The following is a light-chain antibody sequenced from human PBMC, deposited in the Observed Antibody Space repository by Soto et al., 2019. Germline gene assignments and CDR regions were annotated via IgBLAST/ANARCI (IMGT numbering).Light chain of an antibody. Sequence: QSVLTQPASVSGSPGQSITISCSGTSSDVGGYNYVSWYQQHPGKAPKVMIYEVSNRPSGVSNRFSGSKSGNTASLTISGLQAEDEADYYCSSSGGSPTYVFGTGTKLTVL. V-gene: IGLV2-14*01. CDR3: SSSGGSPTYV. CDR2: EVS. CDR1: SSDVGGYNY. J-gene: IGLJ1*01.